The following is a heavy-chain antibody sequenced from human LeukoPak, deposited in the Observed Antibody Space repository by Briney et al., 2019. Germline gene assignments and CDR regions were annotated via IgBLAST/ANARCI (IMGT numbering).Heavy chain of an antibody. CDR3: AKDRHHSIGRSCSDFDY. V-gene: IGHV3-30*18. Sequence: GGSVTVSCAASGFTFSSYGMHWVRQAPGKGLEWVALISYGGSDKYYAYSVKGRFTISRDNSNNTLYVQMNSLRDEDTAVYHCAKDRHHSIGRSCSDFDYWRQGSQVRVSP. CDR1: GFTFSSYG. D-gene: IGHD2-15*01. CDR2: ISYGGSDK. J-gene: IGHJ4*02.